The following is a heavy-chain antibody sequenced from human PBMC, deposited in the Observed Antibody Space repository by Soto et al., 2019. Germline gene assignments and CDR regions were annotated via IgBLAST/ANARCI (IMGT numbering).Heavy chain of an antibody. CDR1: GFTFSSYT. V-gene: IGHV3-23*01. CDR3: AKGFIRDCGGDCTVDT. CDR2: ISATGGST. D-gene: IGHD2-21*02. Sequence: GGSLRLSCAASGFTFSSYTMSWVRQAPGKGLEWVSGISATGGSTYYADSVKGRFTFSRDNSKNTLYLQMNSLRAEDTAVYYCAKGFIRDCGGDCTVDTWGQRTLVTFSS. J-gene: IGHJ5*02.